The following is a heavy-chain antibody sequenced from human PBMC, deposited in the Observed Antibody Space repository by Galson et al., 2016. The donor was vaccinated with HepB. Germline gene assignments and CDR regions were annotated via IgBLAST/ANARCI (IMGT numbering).Heavy chain of an antibody. D-gene: IGHD3-3*01. CDR3: ARAEWSDSCTYFDS. CDR1: RFTFSNYD. J-gene: IGHJ4*02. Sequence: SLRLSCAASRFTFSNYDMNWVRQAPGKGLEWVSYISGSGLIIYYADSVKGRFTISRDNTNNSLFLQMNSLRADDTAVYYCARAEWSDSCTYFDSWGLGALVTVSS. CDR2: ISGSGLII. V-gene: IGHV3-48*03.